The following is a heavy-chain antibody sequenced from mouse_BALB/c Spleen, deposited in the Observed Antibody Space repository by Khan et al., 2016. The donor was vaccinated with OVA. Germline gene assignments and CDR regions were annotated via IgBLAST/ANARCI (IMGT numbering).Heavy chain of an antibody. J-gene: IGHJ3*01. CDR3: LRDGAYHRNDGWFAY. D-gene: IGHD2-14*01. CDR1: GYTFTSYT. V-gene: IGHV1-4*01. Sequence: QVQLKQSGAELARPGASVKMSCKASGYTFTSYTIHWIKKRPGQGLEWIGYINPSNGYTNYNQKFKDKATLTTDKSSTTAYLQLSSLTSDDSAVYNGLRDGAYHRNDGWFAYWGQGTLVTVSA. CDR2: INPSNGYT.